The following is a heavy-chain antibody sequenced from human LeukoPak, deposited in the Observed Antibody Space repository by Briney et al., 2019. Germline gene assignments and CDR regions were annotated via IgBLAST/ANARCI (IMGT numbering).Heavy chain of an antibody. CDR3: ARDAGSGYFDY. CDR1: GFTFGTYA. CDR2: ISSSSSTI. J-gene: IGHJ4*02. Sequence: GGSLRLSCAASGFTFGTYAMNWVRQAPGKGLEWVSYISSSSSTIYFPDSVKGRFTISRDNAKNSLYLHMNGLRDEDTAVYYCARDAGSGYFDYWGQGTLVTVSS. D-gene: IGHD6-19*01. V-gene: IGHV3-48*02.